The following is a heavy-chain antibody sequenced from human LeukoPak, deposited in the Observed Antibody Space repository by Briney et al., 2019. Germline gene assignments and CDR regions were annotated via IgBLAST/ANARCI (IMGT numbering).Heavy chain of an antibody. V-gene: IGHV3-11*01. D-gene: IGHD2-21*02. CDR3: ARGYCGGDCYYPLYFDS. CDR2: ISSSASTI. CDR1: GFTFSDYY. Sequence: GGSLRLSCAASGFTFSDYYMSWLRQAPGKGLEWVSFISSSASTIYYADSVKGRFTISRDNAKNSLYLQMNSLRAEDTAVYYCARGYCGGDCYYPLYFDSWGQGTLVTVSS. J-gene: IGHJ4*02.